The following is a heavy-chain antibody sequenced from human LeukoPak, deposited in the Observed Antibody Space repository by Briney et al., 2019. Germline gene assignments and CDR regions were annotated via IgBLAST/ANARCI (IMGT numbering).Heavy chain of an antibody. V-gene: IGHV4-4*07. Sequence: SETLSLTCTVPGGPISRYYWSWIRQPAGKGLEWIGRIYTSGSTNYNPSLKSRVTISVDKSKNQFSLKLSSVTAADTAVYYCARGLGNYDILTGYLNWFDPWGQGTLVTVSS. CDR1: GGPISRYY. CDR3: ARGLGNYDILTGYLNWFDP. D-gene: IGHD3-9*01. CDR2: IYTSGST. J-gene: IGHJ5*02.